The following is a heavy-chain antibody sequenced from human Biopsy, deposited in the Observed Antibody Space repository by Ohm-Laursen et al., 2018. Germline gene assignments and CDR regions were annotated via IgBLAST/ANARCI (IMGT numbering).Heavy chain of an antibody. CDR3: ARAAFGPFDS. CDR2: IYTSGST. CDR1: GGSISSYY. D-gene: IGHD3-16*01. Sequence: SQTLSLTCAVSGGSISSYYWNWIRQPAGKGLEWIGRIYTSGSTNFSPSLKSRVTMSIDTSKNQFSLRLSSVTAADTAVYYCARAAFGPFDSWGQGALVTVSS. J-gene: IGHJ4*02. V-gene: IGHV4-4*07.